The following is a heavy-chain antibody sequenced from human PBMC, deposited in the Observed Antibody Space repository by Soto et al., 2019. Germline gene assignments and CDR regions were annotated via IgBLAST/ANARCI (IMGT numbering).Heavy chain of an antibody. D-gene: IGHD2-15*01. Sequence: EVQLLESGGGLVQPGGSLRLSCTASGFTFSDHARTWVRQAPGKGLEWLSGISGGGSGAYYADSVKGRFTVSRANSNNTLFLQMDSLRVEDTAVYYCAIDLWWYTHWGQGTLVTVSS. J-gene: IGHJ4*02. V-gene: IGHV3-23*01. CDR1: GFTFSDHA. CDR2: ISGGGSGA. CDR3: AIDLWWYTH.